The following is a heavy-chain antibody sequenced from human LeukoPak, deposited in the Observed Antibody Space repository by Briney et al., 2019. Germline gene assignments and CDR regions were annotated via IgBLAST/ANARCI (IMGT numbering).Heavy chain of an antibody. J-gene: IGHJ4*02. V-gene: IGHV1-69*01. CDR1: GGTFSSYA. Sequence: ASVKVSCKASGGTFSSYAISWVRQAPGQGLEWMGGIIPIFGTANYAQKFQGRVTITADESTSTAYMELSSLRSEDTAVYYCARVSSGWPDFDYWGQGTLVTVSS. CDR3: ARVSSGWPDFDY. D-gene: IGHD6-19*01. CDR2: IIPIFGTA.